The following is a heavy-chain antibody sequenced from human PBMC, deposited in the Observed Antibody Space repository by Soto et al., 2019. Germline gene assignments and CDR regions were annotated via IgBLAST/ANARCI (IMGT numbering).Heavy chain of an antibody. CDR2: IYPGDSDT. CDR1: VYTFTDYW. D-gene: IGHD4-4*01. V-gene: IGHV5-51*01. Sequence: PGESLQISCKGSVYTFTDYWIGWVRQLPGKGLEWMGIIYPGDSDTRYSPSFQGHVTITVDKSTNTAYLQWNTLRASDTAMYYCETHISNFRYYYYASEVWGQGKTVAVSS. CDR3: ETHISNFRYYYYASEV. J-gene: IGHJ6*02.